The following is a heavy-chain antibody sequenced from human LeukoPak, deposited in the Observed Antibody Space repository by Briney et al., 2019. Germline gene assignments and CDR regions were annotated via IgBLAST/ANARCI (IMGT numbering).Heavy chain of an antibody. V-gene: IGHV4-30-2*01. CDR1: GGSISSGGYS. Sequence: SQTLSLTCTVSGGSISSGGYSWSWIRQPPGKGLEWIGYIYHSGSTYYNPSLKSRVTISVDRSKNQFSLKLSSVTAADTAVYYCARGAAKSSGYLAFDIWAKGTMVTVSS. J-gene: IGHJ3*02. CDR3: ARGAAKSSGYLAFDI. D-gene: IGHD3-22*01. CDR2: IYHSGST.